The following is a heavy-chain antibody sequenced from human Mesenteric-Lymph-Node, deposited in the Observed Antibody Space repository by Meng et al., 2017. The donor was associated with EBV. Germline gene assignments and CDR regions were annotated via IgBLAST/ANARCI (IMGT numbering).Heavy chain of an antibody. CDR1: GYSFTSSY. CDR3: ARERIAAAGTQYFDY. CDR2: INPGGGST. D-gene: IGHD6-13*01. Sequence: QAQLVQSVAEVKKPGASVKVSCKASGYSFTSSYMHWVRQAPGQGLEWMGIINPGGGSTDYAQKFQGRVTMTRDTSTSTVYMELSSLRSEDTAVYYCARERIAAAGTQYFDYWGHGTLVTVSS. V-gene: IGHV1-46*01. J-gene: IGHJ4*01.